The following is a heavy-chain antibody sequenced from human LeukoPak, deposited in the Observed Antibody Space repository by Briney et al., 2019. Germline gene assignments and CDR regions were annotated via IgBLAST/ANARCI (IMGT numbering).Heavy chain of an antibody. D-gene: IGHD2-15*01. Sequence: ASVKVSCKTSGGTFRNYGFTWVRQAPGQGLEWMGGIIPIFGTGKYAQKFQGRVTVIADEFTSTAYMELSSLRSEDTALYHCASRYCSGGSCFSRDYYYYYMDVWGKGTTVTVSS. CDR2: IIPIFGTG. J-gene: IGHJ6*03. V-gene: IGHV1-69*13. CDR1: GGTFRNYG. CDR3: ASRYCSGGSCFSRDYYYYYMDV.